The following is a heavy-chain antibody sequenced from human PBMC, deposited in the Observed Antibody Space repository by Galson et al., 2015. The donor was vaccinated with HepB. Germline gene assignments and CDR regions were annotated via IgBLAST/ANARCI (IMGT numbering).Heavy chain of an antibody. CDR1: GFTVSSNY. V-gene: IGHV3-53*01. CDR2: IYSGGST. J-gene: IGHJ3*02. D-gene: IGHD4-17*01. CDR3: ARDIEDYGDDAFDI. Sequence: SLRLSCAASGFTVSSNYMSWVRQAPGKGLEWVSVIYSGGSTYYADSVEGRFTISRDNSKNTLYLQMNSLRAEDTAVYYCARDIEDYGDDAFDIWGQGTMVTVSS.